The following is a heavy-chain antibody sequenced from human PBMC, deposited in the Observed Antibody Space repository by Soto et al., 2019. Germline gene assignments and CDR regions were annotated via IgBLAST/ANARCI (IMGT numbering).Heavy chain of an antibody. CDR3: ARESGSYSYFDY. CDR1: GYTFTGYY. D-gene: IGHD1-26*01. CDR2: INPNSGGT. V-gene: IGHV1-2*02. J-gene: IGHJ4*02. Sequence: ASVKVSCKASGYTFTGYYMHWVRQAPGQGFEWMGWINPNSGGTNYAQKFQGRVTMTRDTSISTAYMELSRLRSDDTAVYYCARESGSYSYFDYWSQGTLVTVS.